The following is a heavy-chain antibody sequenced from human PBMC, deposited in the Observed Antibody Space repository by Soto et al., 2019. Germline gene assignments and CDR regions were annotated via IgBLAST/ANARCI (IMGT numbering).Heavy chain of an antibody. Sequence: QITLRESGPTLVKPTQTLTLTCTFSGFSLNTREVGVGWIRQPPGKALEWLALIFWDDDKRYSPSPKTRRPITKDTAQTQVVLTTTNMDPAATATDYWAYVRSGPRIEDYLWYYFDYWGQGTLVTVSS. CDR1: GFSLNTREVG. V-gene: IGHV2-5*02. D-gene: IGHD2-8*01. CDR3: AYVRSGPRIEDYLWYYFDY. CDR2: IFWDDDK. J-gene: IGHJ4*02.